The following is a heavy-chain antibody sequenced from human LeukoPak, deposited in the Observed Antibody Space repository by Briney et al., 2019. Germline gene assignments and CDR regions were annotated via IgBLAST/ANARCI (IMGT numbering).Heavy chain of an antibody. CDR2: IYYSGST. CDR3: ARDHGWFGLSYYYYYGMDV. Sequence: SQTLSLTCTVSGGSIRSGGYYWSWIRQPPGKGLEWIGYIYYSGSTYYNPSLKSRVTISVDTSKNQFSLKLSSVTAADTAVYYCARDHGWFGLSYYYYYGMDVWGQGTTVTVSS. V-gene: IGHV4-30-4*01. D-gene: IGHD3-10*01. J-gene: IGHJ6*02. CDR1: GGSIRSGGYY.